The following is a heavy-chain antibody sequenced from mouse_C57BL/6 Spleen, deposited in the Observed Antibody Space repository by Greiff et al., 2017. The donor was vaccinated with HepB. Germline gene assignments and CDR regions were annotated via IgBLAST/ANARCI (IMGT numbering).Heavy chain of an antibody. CDR1: GYTFTDYY. V-gene: IGHV1-19*01. Sequence: VQLQQSGPVLVKPGASVKMSCKASGYTFTDYYMNWVKQSHGKSLEWIGVINPYNGGTSYNQKFKGKATLTVDKSSSTAYMELNSLTSEDSAVYYCARWLLPYWYFDVWGTGTTVTVSS. CDR2: INPYNGGT. CDR3: ARWLLPYWYFDV. J-gene: IGHJ1*03. D-gene: IGHD2-3*01.